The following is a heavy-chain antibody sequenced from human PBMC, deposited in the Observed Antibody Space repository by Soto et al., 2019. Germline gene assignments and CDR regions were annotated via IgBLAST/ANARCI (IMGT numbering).Heavy chain of an antibody. CDR1: GGSISSGGYY. V-gene: IGHV4-31*03. CDR2: IYYSGST. J-gene: IGHJ4*02. D-gene: IGHD3-10*01. Sequence: QVQLQESGPGLVKPSQTLSLTCTVSGGSISSGGYYWSWIRQHPGEGLELIGYIYYSGSTYYNPYPQSRVTISVDTSKNQFSLKLSSVTAADTAVYYCAIRNGSGSYYVDYWGQGTLVTVSS. CDR3: AIRNGSGSYYVDY.